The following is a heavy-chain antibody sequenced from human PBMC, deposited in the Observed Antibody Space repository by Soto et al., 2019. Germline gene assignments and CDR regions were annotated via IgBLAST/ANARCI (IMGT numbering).Heavy chain of an antibody. CDR3: ARAKWELLKYFDY. CDR2: INHSGST. J-gene: IGHJ4*02. CDR1: GGSFGGYY. D-gene: IGHD1-26*01. Sequence: SETLSLTCAVYGGSFGGYYWSWIRQPPGKGLEWIGEINHSGSTNYNPSLKSRVTISVDTSKSQFSLKLSSVTAADTAVYYCARAKWELLKYFDYWGQGTLVTVSS. V-gene: IGHV4-34*01.